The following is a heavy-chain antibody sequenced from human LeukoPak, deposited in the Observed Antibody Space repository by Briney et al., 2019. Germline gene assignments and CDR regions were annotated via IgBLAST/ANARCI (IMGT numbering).Heavy chain of an antibody. D-gene: IGHD6-19*01. J-gene: IGHJ4*02. CDR2: IWYDGSNK. V-gene: IGHV3-33*01. CDR1: GFTFSSYG. Sequence: GRSLRLSCAASGFTFSSYGMHWVRQAPGKGLEWVAVIWYDGSNKYYADSVKGRFTISRDNSKNTLYLQMNSLKAKTTAGYYFARYASAERHSSGTEHWGPGTPVTVAS. CDR3: ARYASAERHSSGTEH.